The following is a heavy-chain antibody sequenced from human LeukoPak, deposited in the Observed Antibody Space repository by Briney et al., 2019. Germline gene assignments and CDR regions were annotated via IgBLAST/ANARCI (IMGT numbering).Heavy chain of an antibody. CDR2: ISDSGGSP. Sequence: GGSLRLSCATSGFTFSRYAMTWVRQAPGKGLEWDSIISDSGGSPYYADSVKGRFTISRDNSKNTLYLQMNSLRAEDTAIYFPFDYWGQGTLVTVSS. J-gene: IGHJ4*02. CDR1: GFTFSRYA. CDR3: FDY. V-gene: IGHV3-23*01.